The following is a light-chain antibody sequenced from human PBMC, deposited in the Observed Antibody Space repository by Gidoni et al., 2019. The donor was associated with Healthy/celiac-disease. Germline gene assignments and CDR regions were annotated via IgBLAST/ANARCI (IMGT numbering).Light chain of an antibody. J-gene: IGKJ3*01. CDR2: DAS. V-gene: IGKV3-11*01. Sequence: PGERATLSCRASQSVSSYLAWYQQKPGQAPRLLIYDASNRATGIPARFSGSGSGTDFTLTISSLEPEDFAVYYCQQRSNWPSFTFGPGTKVDIK. CDR1: QSVSSY. CDR3: QQRSNWPSFT.